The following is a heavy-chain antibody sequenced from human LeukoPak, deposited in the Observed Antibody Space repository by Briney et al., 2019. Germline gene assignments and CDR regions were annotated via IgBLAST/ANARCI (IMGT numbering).Heavy chain of an antibody. Sequence: GGPLTLPCPPSGFTFSIFALPWCPRPQGRGRHGVSTISVSGENTYYADSVKGRFTISRDISKSTLYLQMNSLRDEDTALYYCAKYGSGTYYNGLHWGQGTLVTVSS. D-gene: IGHD3-10*01. CDR1: GFTFSIFA. CDR3: AKYGSGTYYNGLH. J-gene: IGHJ4*02. V-gene: IGHV3-23*01. CDR2: ISVSGENT.